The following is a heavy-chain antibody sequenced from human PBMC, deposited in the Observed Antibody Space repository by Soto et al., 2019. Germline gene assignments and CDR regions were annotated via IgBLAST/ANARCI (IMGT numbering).Heavy chain of an antibody. J-gene: IGHJ3*02. D-gene: IGHD5-12*01. CDR1: GFTFSSYA. V-gene: IGHV3-30-3*01. CDR3: ARGRRLQLRGAFDI. CDR2: ISYDGSNK. Sequence: QVQLVESGGGVVQPGRSLRLSCAASGFTFSSYAMHWVRQAPGKGLEWVAVISYDGSNKYYADSVKGRFTISRDNSKNTLDLQMHRQRDEEKAVYYCARGRRLQLRGAFDIWGQGTMVTVSS.